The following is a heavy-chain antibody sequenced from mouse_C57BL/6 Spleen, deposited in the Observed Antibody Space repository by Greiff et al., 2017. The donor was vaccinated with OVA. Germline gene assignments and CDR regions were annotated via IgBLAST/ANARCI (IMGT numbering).Heavy chain of an antibody. CDR3: ARAVYGNYAMDY. Sequence: VQLQQSGPELVKPGASVKISCKASGYAFSSSWMNWVKQRPGKGLEWIGRIYPGDGATNYNGKFKGKATLTADKSSSTAYMQLSSLTSEDSAVYFCARAVYGNYAMDYWGQGTSVTVSS. V-gene: IGHV1-82*01. CDR1: GYAFSSSW. D-gene: IGHD2-1*01. CDR2: IYPGDGAT. J-gene: IGHJ4*01.